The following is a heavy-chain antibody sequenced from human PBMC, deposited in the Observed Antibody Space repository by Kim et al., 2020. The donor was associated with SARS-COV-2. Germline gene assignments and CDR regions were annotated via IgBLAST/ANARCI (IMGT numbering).Heavy chain of an antibody. J-gene: IGHJ6*02. CDR2: GT. Sequence: GTTYAHNFQGRVTMTRDTSISTAYMELSRLRSDDTAVYYCAKGSNYGMDVWGQGTTVSVSS. CDR3: AKGSNYGMDV. V-gene: IGHV1-2*07.